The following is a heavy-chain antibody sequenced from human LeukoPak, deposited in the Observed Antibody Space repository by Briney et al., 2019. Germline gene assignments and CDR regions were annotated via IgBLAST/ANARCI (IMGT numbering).Heavy chain of an antibody. CDR3: ARTSSSGLVGGYYFDY. CDR1: GGSISSSNW. J-gene: IGHJ4*02. Sequence: SGTLSLTCAVSGGSISSSNWWSWVRQPPGKGLEWIGEIYHSGSTNYNPSLKSRVTVSVDKSKNQFSLKLSSVTAADTAVYYCARTSSSGLVGGYYFDYWGQGTLVTVSS. D-gene: IGHD6-19*01. V-gene: IGHV4-4*02. CDR2: IYHSGST.